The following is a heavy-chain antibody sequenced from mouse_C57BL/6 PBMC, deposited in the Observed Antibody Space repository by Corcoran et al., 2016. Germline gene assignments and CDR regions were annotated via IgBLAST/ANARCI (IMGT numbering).Heavy chain of an antibody. CDR3: ARSTMGAMDY. J-gene: IGHJ4*01. D-gene: IGHD1-1*02. CDR2: INTYSGVP. Sequence: QIQLVQSGPELKKPGETVKISCKASGYTFTTYGMSWVKQAPGKGLKWMGWINTYSGVPTYADDFKGRFAFSLETSASTAYLQINNLKNEDTATYFCARSTMGAMDYWGQGTSVTVSS. V-gene: IGHV9-3*01. CDR1: GYTFTTYG.